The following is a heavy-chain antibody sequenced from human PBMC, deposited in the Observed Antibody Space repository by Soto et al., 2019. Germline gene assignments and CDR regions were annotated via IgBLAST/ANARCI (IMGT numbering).Heavy chain of an antibody. D-gene: IGHD3-16*01. CDR2: LSSGGGST. CDR1: GFTFSSYA. Sequence: EVQLLESGGGLVQPGGSLRLSCAASGFTFSSYAMSWVRQAPGKGLEWVSALSSGGGSTYYADSVKGRFTISRDNSKNTLYLQMNSLRAEDTAVYYCAKDWGNIMYYDVDVWGKGTTVTVSS. CDR3: AKDWGNIMYYDVDV. V-gene: IGHV3-23*01. J-gene: IGHJ6*03.